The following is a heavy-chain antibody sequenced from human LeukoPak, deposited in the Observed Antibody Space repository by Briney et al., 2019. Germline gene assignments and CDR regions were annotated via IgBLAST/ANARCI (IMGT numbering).Heavy chain of an antibody. Sequence: GGSLRLSCAASGFTFSSYAMSWVRQAPGKGLEWVSAISGSGGSTYYADSVKGRFTISRDNAKNSLYLQMNSLRAEDTAVYYCARDCYYYYYMDVWGKGTTVTVSS. CDR1: GFTFSSYA. CDR2: ISGSGGST. J-gene: IGHJ6*03. CDR3: ARDCYYYYYMDV. V-gene: IGHV3-23*01.